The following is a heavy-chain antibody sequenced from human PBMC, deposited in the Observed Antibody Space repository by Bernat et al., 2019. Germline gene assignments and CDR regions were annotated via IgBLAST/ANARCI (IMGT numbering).Heavy chain of an antibody. D-gene: IGHD1-14*01. J-gene: IGHJ5*02. CDR2: NKNKGYSYTT. CDR3: TRNHRGWFDP. CDR1: GFIFSDPY. V-gene: IGHV3-72*01. Sequence: EVQLVESVGGLVQPGGSLRLSCAASGFIFSDPYMDWVRQAPGKGLEWVARNKNKGYSYTTEYAESVKGRVTISRDDSKNSLYLQMNTLQTEDTALYYCTRNHRGWFDPWGQGTLVTVSS.